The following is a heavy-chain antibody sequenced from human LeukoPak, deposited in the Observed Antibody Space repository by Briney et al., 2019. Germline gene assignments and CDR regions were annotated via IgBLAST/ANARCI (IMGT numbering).Heavy chain of an antibody. V-gene: IGHV3-9*01. CDR2: ISWNSGSI. D-gene: IGHD6-25*01. CDR3: AKALSPVAAARDAFDI. CDR1: GFTFDDYA. J-gene: IGHJ3*02. Sequence: GRSQRLSCAASGFTFDDYAMHWVRQAPGKGLEWVSGISWNSGSIGYADSVKGRFTISRDNAKNSLYLQMNSLRAEDTALYYCAKALSPVAAARDAFDIWGQGTMVTVSS.